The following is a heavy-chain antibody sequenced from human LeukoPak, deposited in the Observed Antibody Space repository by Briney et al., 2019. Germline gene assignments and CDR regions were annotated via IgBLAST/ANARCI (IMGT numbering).Heavy chain of an antibody. CDR3: ARAGAAAAGHYYYYGMDV. CDR2: IYHSGST. CDR1: GYSISSGYY. V-gene: IGHV4-38-2*02. J-gene: IGHJ6*02. D-gene: IGHD6-13*01. Sequence: SETLSLTCTVSGYSISSGYYWGWIRQPPGKGLEWIGSIYHSGSTYYNPSLKSRVTISVDTSKNQFSLKLSSVTAADTAVYYCARAGAAAAGHYYYYGMDVWGQGTTVTVSS.